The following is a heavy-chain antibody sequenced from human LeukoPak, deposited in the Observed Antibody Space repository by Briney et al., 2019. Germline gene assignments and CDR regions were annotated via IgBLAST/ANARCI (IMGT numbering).Heavy chain of an antibody. CDR3: ARGGGGLRGLTFGGVIATSDY. J-gene: IGHJ4*02. Sequence: ASVKVSCKASGYTFTGYYMHWVRQAPGQGLEWMGRINPNSGGTNYAQKFQGRVTMTRDTSISTAYMELSRLRSDDTAVYYCARGGGGLRGLTFGGVIATSDYWGQGTLVTVSS. CDR2: INPNSGGT. V-gene: IGHV1-2*06. D-gene: IGHD3-16*02. CDR1: GYTFTGYY.